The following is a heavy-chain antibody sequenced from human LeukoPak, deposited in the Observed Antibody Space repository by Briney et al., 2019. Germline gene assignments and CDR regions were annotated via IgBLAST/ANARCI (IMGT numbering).Heavy chain of an antibody. D-gene: IGHD6-13*01. V-gene: IGHV4-59*01. J-gene: IGHJ3*02. Sequence: SETLSLTCTVSGGSISSYFWSWIRQPPGKGLEWVGFIFYSGGTNYNPSLKSRVTISVDTSKNQFSLKLSSVTVADTAVYYCARAWEQQLVQGAFDIWGQGTLVTVSS. CDR3: ARAWEQQLVQGAFDI. CDR2: IFYSGGT. CDR1: GGSISSYF.